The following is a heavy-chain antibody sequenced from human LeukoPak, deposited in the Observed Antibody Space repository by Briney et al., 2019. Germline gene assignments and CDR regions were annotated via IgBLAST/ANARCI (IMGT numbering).Heavy chain of an antibody. CDR1: GFTFSDYY. V-gene: IGHV3-7*01. J-gene: IGHJ4*02. CDR3: ARDRTFYDSSGYELDY. CDR2: IKQDGSEK. Sequence: GALRLSCTASGFTFSDYYMSWIRQTPGKGLEWVANIKQDGSEKYYVDSVKGRFTISRDNAKNSLYLQMNSLRAEDTAVYYCARDRTFYDSSGYELDYWGQGTLVTVSS. D-gene: IGHD3-22*01.